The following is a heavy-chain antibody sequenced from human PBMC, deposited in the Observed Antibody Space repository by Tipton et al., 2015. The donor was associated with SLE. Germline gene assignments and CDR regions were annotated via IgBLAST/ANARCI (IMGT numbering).Heavy chain of an antibody. CDR1: GFTFNSYA. D-gene: IGHD5-24*01. J-gene: IGHJ3*02. CDR3: AKDRMAHGAFHI. CDR2: ITWNSGTR. V-gene: IGHV3-9*01. Sequence: SLRLSCVASGFTFNSYAMSWVRQAPGKGLEWVSGITWNSGTRDYADSVKGRFTISRDNARNSLYLQMNSLRAEDTALYYCAKDRMAHGAFHIWGQGTMVTVSS.